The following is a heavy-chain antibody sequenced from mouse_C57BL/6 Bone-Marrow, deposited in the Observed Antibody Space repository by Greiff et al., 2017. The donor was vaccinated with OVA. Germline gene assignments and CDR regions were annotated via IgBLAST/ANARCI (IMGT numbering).Heavy chain of an antibody. Sequence: QVQLKQSGPELVKPGASVKLSCKASGYTFTSYWMHWVKQRPGQGLEWIGNINPSNGGTNYNEKFKSKATLTVDKSSSTAYMQLSSLTSEDSAVYYCARGLGGGNYFDYWGQGTTLTVSS. D-gene: IGHD4-1*01. V-gene: IGHV1-53*01. CDR2: INPSNGGT. CDR3: ARGLGGGNYFDY. J-gene: IGHJ2*01. CDR1: GYTFTSYW.